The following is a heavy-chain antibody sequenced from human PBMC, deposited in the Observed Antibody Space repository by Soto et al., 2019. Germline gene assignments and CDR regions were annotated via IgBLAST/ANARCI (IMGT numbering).Heavy chain of an antibody. CDR2: INHSGST. V-gene: IGHV4-34*01. Sequence: QVQLQQWGAGLLKPSETLSLTCAVYGGSFSGYYWSWIRQPPGKGLEWIGEINHSGSTNYNPSLNSRVTISVDPSKNQFSLKLSSVTAADTAVYYCARGGGALVRSGPYYFDYWGQGTLVTVSS. J-gene: IGHJ4*02. CDR1: GGSFSGYY. CDR3: ARGGGALVRSGPYYFDY.